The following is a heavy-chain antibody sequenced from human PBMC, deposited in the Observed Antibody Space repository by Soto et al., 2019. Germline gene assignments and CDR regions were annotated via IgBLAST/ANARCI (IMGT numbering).Heavy chain of an antibody. CDR2: IYYSGST. CDR1: GGSISSGGYY. J-gene: IGHJ3*02. V-gene: IGHV4-31*03. Sequence: SETLSLTCTVSGGSISSGGYYWSWIRQHPGKGLEWIGYIYYSGSTYYNPSLKSRVTISADTSKNQFSLNLSSVTAADTAVYYCARDLSGGLRPEAFDIWGLGTTVTVSS. D-gene: IGHD5-12*01. CDR3: ARDLSGGLRPEAFDI.